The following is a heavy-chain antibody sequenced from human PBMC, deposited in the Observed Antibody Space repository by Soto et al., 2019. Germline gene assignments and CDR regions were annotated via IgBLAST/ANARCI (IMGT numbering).Heavy chain of an antibody. D-gene: IGHD5-18*01. CDR2: ISSSSSTI. CDR1: GFTFNSYS. V-gene: IGHV3-48*01. J-gene: IGHJ3*02. Sequence: EVHLVESGGGLVQPGGSLRLSCAASGFTFNSYSMNWVRQAPGKGLEWVSYISSSSSTIYYADSVKGRFTISRDNAKNSLYLQMNSLRAEDTAVYYCARDSTIQLWLPGAFDIWGQGTMVTVSS. CDR3: ARDSTIQLWLPGAFDI.